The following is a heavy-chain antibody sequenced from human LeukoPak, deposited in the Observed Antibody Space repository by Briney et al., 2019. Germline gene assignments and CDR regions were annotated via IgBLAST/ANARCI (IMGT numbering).Heavy chain of an antibody. D-gene: IGHD4-17*01. CDR2: IYYSGST. V-gene: IGHV4-39*01. Sequence: SETLSLTCTVSGGSISSSSYYWGWIRQPPGKGLEWIGSIYYSGSTYYNPSLKSRVTISVDTSKNQFSLKLSSVTAADTAVYYCARGYGDYSDYWGQGTLVTVAS. J-gene: IGHJ4*02. CDR1: GGSISSSSYY. CDR3: ARGYGDYSDY.